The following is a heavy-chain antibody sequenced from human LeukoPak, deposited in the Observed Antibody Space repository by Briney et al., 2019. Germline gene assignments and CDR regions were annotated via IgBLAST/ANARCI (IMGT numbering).Heavy chain of an antibody. Sequence: GASVKVSCKASGYTFTSYDINWVRQAPGQGLEWMGWISAYNGNTNYAQKFQGRVTLTTDTSTTTVYMELRSLRSDDTAVYYCTRGGDYWGQGTLVTVSS. CDR2: ISAYNGNT. CDR1: GYTFTSYD. J-gene: IGHJ4*02. V-gene: IGHV1-18*01. CDR3: TRGGDY. D-gene: IGHD3-16*01.